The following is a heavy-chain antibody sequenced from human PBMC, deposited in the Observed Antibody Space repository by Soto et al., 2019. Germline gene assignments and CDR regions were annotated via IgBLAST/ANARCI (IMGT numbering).Heavy chain of an antibody. CDR3: ARTTASRSLDV. D-gene: IGHD2-21*02. J-gene: IGHJ3*01. V-gene: IGHV4-61*08. Sequence: QVQLQESGPGLVKPSETLSLTATVSGASIRNTGFYWSWIRQPPGKVLEWIGYIYSSGSTTYNSSLKSRVTISLDTSKNQVSLNLTSVTAADTAMYYCARTTASRSLDVWGHGTMVSVSS. CDR2: IYSSGST. CDR1: GASIRNTGFY.